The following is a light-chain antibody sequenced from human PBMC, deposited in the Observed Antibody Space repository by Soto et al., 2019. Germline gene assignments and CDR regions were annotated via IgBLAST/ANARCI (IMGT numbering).Light chain of an antibody. CDR2: KAS. V-gene: IGKV1-5*03. Sequence: DIQMTQSPSTLSASVGDRVTITCRASQSISSWLAWYQQKPGKAPKLLIYKASSLERGVPSRFSGSGAEKDSTLSFRSLHRNDLATYYCQQYTSYSEYTFGQGTKLEI. CDR3: QQYTSYSEYT. CDR1: QSISSW. J-gene: IGKJ2*01.